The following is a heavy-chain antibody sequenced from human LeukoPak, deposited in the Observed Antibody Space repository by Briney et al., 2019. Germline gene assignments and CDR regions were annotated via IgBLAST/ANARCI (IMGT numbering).Heavy chain of an antibody. Sequence: GGSLRLSCAASGFTFSGSAMSWVRQAPGEGLEWVSPISSSGANSYYTDSVRGRFTISRDNSKNTLYLQMNSLRAEGTAVYYCAKFGALAVASYFDYWGQGTLVTVSS. CDR1: GFTFSGSA. D-gene: IGHD6-19*01. J-gene: IGHJ4*02. CDR3: AKFGALAVASYFDY. V-gene: IGHV3-23*01. CDR2: ISSSGANS.